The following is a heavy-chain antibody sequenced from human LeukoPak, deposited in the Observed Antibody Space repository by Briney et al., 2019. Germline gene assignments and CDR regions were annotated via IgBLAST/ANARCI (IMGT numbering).Heavy chain of an antibody. CDR1: GGSISRGGYY. V-gene: IGHV4-31*03. J-gene: IGHJ3*02. CDR2: IYYSGST. D-gene: IGHD3-10*01. Sequence: TLSLTCTVSGGSISRGGYYWSCIRQHPGTGLGWIGYIYYSGSTYYNPSLKSRGTISVDTSKNQFFLKLSSVTATDTAVYYCARGSLARFGELSSFDIWGQGTMVTVSS. CDR3: ARGSLARFGELSSFDI.